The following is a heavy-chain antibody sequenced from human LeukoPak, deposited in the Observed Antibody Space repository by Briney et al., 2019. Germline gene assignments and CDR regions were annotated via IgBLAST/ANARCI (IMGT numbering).Heavy chain of an antibody. V-gene: IGHV3-53*01. J-gene: IGHJ2*01. CDR1: GFTASSSS. D-gene: IGHD5-18*01. CDR3: ARGRRADTAMDYWYFDL. Sequence: PGGSLRLSCAASGFTASSSSMSWVRQAPGRGLQWVSVIHSGGSTFYADSVKGRFTISRDSSKNTLYLQMNNLRGEDTAVYFCARGRRADTAMDYWYFDLWGRGTLVTVSS. CDR2: IHSGGST.